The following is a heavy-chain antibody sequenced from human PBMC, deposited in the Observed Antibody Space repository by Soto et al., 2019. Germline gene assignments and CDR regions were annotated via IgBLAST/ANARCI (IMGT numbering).Heavy chain of an antibody. CDR1: GYTFINYA. Sequence: QVQLVQSGPEVKKPGASVKVSCKASGYTFINYAITWVRQAPGQGLEWMGWINTYNGNTNYVENLRGRATMTTDTSTNTAYMEVRSLRSDYTAVYYCAKSPRCEMAKDWGQGTLVTVSS. V-gene: IGHV1-18*01. D-gene: IGHD5-12*01. CDR3: AKSPRCEMAKD. J-gene: IGHJ4*02. CDR2: INTYNGNT.